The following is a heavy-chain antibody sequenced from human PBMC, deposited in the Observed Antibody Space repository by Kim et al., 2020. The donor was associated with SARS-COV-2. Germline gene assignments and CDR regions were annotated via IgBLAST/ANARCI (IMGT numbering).Heavy chain of an antibody. J-gene: IGHJ6*02. D-gene: IGHD3-10*01. Sequence: SETLSLTCAVYGGSFSGYYWSWIRQPPGKGLEWIGEINHSGSTNYNPTLKSRVTITVDTTKNQFSLKLSSVTAADTAVFYCARDSGGYGIDVWAQGTRVTVSS. CDR1: GGSFSGYY. V-gene: IGHV4-34*01. CDR2: INHSGST. CDR3: ARDSGGYGIDV.